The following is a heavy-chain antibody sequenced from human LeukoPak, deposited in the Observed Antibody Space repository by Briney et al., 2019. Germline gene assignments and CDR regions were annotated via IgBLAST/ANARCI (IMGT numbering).Heavy chain of an antibody. CDR3: ARDGIAVASNASDI. V-gene: IGHV1-69*13. Sequence: GASVKVSCKASGGTFSSYAISWVRQAPGQGLEWMGGIIPIFGTANYAQKFQGRVTITADESTSTAYMELSSLRSEDTAVYYCARDGIAVASNASDIWGQGTMVTVSS. CDR1: GGTFSSYA. D-gene: IGHD6-19*01. CDR2: IIPIFGTA. J-gene: IGHJ3*02.